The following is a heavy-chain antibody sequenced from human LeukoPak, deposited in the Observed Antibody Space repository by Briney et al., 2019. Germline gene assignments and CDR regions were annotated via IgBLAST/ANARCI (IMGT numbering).Heavy chain of an antibody. CDR1: GFTFSTYE. J-gene: IGHJ4*02. CDR2: ISSSGTTI. D-gene: IGHD4-17*01. CDR3: ARARTTTGGLDY. V-gene: IGHV3-48*03. Sequence: GGSLRLSCAASGFTFSTYEMNWVRQAPGKGLERVSYISSSGTTIYYADSVKGRFTISRDNAKNSLYLQMNSLRAEDTAVYYCARARTTTGGLDYWGQGTLVTVSS.